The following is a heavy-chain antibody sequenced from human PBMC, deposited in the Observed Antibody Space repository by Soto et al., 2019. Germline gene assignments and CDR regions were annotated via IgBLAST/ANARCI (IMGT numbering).Heavy chain of an antibody. CDR2: INSDGSST. V-gene: IGHV3-74*01. J-gene: IGHJ5*02. D-gene: IGHD4-17*01. Sequence: PGXSLILSCAAFGFTFSDHYMDCVRQAPCKGLVWVSRINSDGSSTTYADSVKGRFTISRDNAKNTLYLQMNSLRAEDSAVYYCARVAGVNGDYVNWFDPWGQGTLVTVSS. CDR1: GFTFSDHY. CDR3: ARVAGVNGDYVNWFDP.